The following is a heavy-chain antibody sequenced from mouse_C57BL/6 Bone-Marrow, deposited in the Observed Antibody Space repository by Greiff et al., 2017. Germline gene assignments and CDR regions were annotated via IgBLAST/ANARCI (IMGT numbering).Heavy chain of an antibody. CDR3: AKSWDY. CDR1: GFSITCYG. Sequence: QVQLKESGPGLVAPSQSLSTTRTVPGFSITCYGVSWVRPPPGKGLEWLGVKWGAGSTHLLSALRSILSISKDNYKSQVFLKLNSLQTDDTATYYCAKSWDYWGQGTTLTVSS. V-gene: IGHV2-3*01. CDR2: KWGAGST. J-gene: IGHJ2*01.